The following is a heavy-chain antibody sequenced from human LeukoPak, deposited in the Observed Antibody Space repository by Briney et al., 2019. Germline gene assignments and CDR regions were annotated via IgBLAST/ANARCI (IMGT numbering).Heavy chain of an antibody. CDR1: GFTFSSYG. Sequence: GGSLRLSCAASGFTFSSYGMHWVRQAPGKGLEWVAFIRYDGTSKYYADSVKGRFTISRDNSKNTVYLQMNSLRAEDTAVYYCAKETRGSYSDYWGQGTLVTVSS. V-gene: IGHV3-30*02. J-gene: IGHJ4*02. D-gene: IGHD1-26*01. CDR2: IRYDGTSK. CDR3: AKETRGSYSDY.